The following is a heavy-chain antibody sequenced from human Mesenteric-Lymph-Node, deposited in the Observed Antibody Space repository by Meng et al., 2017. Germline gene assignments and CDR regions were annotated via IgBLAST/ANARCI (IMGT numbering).Heavy chain of an antibody. D-gene: IGHD3-22*01. J-gene: IGHJ3*01. CDR3: AKDGSSGYLGDSFDE. V-gene: IGHV3-74*01. Sequence: GGSLRLSCAASGFTFSSYWMHWVRQAPGKGLVWVSRINSDGSSTSYADSVKGRFTISRDNAKNTLYLQMNSLRAEDMALYYCAKDGSSGYLGDSFDEWGQGTMVTVSS. CDR2: INSDGSST. CDR1: GFTFSSYW.